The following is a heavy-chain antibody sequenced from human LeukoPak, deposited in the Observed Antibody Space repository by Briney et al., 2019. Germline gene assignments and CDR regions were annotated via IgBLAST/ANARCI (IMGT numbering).Heavy chain of an antibody. CDR1: GFTFSSYW. CDR2: IKSDGSST. CDR3: ATSRTFDY. V-gene: IGHV3-74*01. Sequence: PGGSLRLSCAASGFTFSSYWMHWVRQAPGKGLVWVSRIKSDGSSTSYADSVKGRFTISRDNAKNTVYLQMNSLRAEDTAVYYCATSRTFDYWGQGNLVTVSS. J-gene: IGHJ4*02.